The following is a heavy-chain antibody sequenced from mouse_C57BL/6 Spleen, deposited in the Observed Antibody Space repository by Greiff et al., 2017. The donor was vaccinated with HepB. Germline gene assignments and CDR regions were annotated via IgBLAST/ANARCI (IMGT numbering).Heavy chain of an antibody. Sequence: VQLQESGPGLVAPSQSLSITCTVSGFSLTSYAISWVRQPPGKGLEWLGVIWTGGGTNYNSALKSRLSISKDNSKSQVFLKMNSLQTDDTARYYGASPLGGSSYGYFDVWGTGTTVTVSS. J-gene: IGHJ1*03. V-gene: IGHV2-9-1*01. CDR3: ASPLGGSSYGYFDV. CDR2: IWTGGGT. CDR1: GFSLTSYA. D-gene: IGHD1-1*01.